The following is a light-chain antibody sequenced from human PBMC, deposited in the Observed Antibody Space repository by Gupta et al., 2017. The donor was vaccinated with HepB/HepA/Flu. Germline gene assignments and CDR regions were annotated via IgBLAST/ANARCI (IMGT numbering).Light chain of an antibody. Sequence: DIQMTQSPSSLSASVGDRVTITCRASQSISSYLNWYQQKPGKAPKLLIYAAVSLQIGVPSRFSGSGSEADFTLTITSLQPEDFATYYCQQSYGTPTFGQGTKVGIK. J-gene: IGKJ1*01. CDR2: AAV. CDR1: QSISSY. CDR3: QQSYGTPT. V-gene: IGKV1-39*01.